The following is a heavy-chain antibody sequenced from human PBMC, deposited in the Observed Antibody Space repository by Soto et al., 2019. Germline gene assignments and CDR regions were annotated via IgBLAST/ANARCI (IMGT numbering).Heavy chain of an antibody. Sequence: EVQLVESGGGLVQPGGSLRLSCAASGFTFTRDWMHWVRQAPEKGLEWVSRVNTDETTTNYADSVKGRFTISRDNAKNTLYLQMNSLTAEDTAIYFCARGAFGNYYPDSWGQGTLVTVSP. CDR3: ARGAFGNYYPDS. CDR2: VNTDETTT. D-gene: IGHD1-26*01. V-gene: IGHV3-74*01. CDR1: GFTFTRDW. J-gene: IGHJ4*02.